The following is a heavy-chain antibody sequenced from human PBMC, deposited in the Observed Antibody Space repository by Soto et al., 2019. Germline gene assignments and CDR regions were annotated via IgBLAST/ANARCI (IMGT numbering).Heavy chain of an antibody. CDR1: GGSCSGYY. V-gene: IGHV4-34*01. D-gene: IGHD2-15*01. CDR2: INHSGST. Sequence: LETLSLTCAVYGGSCSGYYWSWIRQPPGKGLEWIGEINHSGSTNYNPSLKSRVTISVDTSKNQFSLKLSSVTAADTAVYYCGKTIGGAPFSWYYGRDVGGKGTRVTVSS. J-gene: IGHJ6*04. CDR3: GKTIGGAPFSWYYGRDV.